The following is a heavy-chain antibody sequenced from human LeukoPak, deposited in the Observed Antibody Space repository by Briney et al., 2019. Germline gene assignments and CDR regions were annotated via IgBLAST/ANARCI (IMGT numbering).Heavy chain of an antibody. Sequence: GVSLRLSCAASGFTFSGYEMNWVHQAPGKGLEWVSYISSSGTTIYYADSVKGRFTISRDNANNSLYLQMNSLRVDDTAIYYCARMKWDHLALFDYWGQGTLVTVSS. J-gene: IGHJ4*02. CDR1: GFTFSGYE. D-gene: IGHD1-26*01. CDR2: ISSSGTTI. CDR3: ARMKWDHLALFDY. V-gene: IGHV3-48*03.